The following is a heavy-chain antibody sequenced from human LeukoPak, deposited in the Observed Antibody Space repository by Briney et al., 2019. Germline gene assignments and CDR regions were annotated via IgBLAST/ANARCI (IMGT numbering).Heavy chain of an antibody. Sequence: GESLQISCKGSGYSFTNYWVAWVRQMPGKGLEWMGIIYPSDSDTRYSPSFQGQVTISADKSISTAYLQWSSLKASDTAIYYCAKGQGYGDHYPIDYWGQGTLVTVSS. CDR3: AKGQGYGDHYPIDY. CDR1: GYSFTNYW. V-gene: IGHV5-51*01. J-gene: IGHJ4*02. D-gene: IGHD4-17*01. CDR2: IYPSDSDT.